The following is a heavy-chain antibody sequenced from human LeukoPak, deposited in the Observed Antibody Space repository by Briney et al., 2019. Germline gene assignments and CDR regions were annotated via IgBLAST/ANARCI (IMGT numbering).Heavy chain of an antibody. CDR3: ARDVPGGASFLDQ. CDR2: IHESGSYQ. D-gene: IGHD5-18*01. J-gene: IGHJ5*02. Sequence: GGSLRLSCAASGFTFNNYWMTWVRQAPGKGLEWVAHIHESGSYQNYVDSVRGRFTVSRDNTKRVLYLQMDSLRAEDTAVYYCARDVPGGASFLDQWGQGTLVTVSS. V-gene: IGHV3-7*01. CDR1: GFTFNNYW.